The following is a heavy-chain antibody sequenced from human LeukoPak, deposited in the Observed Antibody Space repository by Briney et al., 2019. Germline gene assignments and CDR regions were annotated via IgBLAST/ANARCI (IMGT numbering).Heavy chain of an antibody. Sequence: PSETLSLTCTVSGGSISSSSYYWGWIRQPPGKGLEWIGSIYYSGSTYYNPSLKSRVTISVDTSKNQFSLKLSSVTAADTAVYYCARGGYDILRAFDYWGQGTLVTVSS. CDR2: IYYSGST. D-gene: IGHD3-9*01. CDR1: GGSISSSSYY. J-gene: IGHJ4*02. V-gene: IGHV4-39*07. CDR3: ARGGYDILRAFDY.